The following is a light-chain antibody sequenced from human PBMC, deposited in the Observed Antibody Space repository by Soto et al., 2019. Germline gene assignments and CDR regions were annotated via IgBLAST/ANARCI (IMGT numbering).Light chain of an antibody. CDR2: DVS. J-gene: IGLJ1*01. CDR1: SSDVGGYNY. CDR3: SSYTSSSTLDV. V-gene: IGLV2-14*01. Sequence: QSALTQPASVSGSPGQSITISCTGTSSDVGGYNYVSWYQQHPGKAPKLMIYDVSNRPSGVSNRFSGSKSGNTASLTISGFQAEDEADYYCSSYTSSSTLDVFGTG.